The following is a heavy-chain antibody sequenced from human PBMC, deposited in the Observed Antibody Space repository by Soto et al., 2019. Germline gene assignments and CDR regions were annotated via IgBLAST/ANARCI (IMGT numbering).Heavy chain of an antibody. D-gene: IGHD2-2*01. CDR2: ISASADAT. CDR3: AKEYCTNSSCWRSFFDY. V-gene: IGHV3-23*01. Sequence: GGSLKLSCAASGFTFSSYSMNWVRQAPGRGLEWVSAISASADATYYADSVRGRFSISRDNSKNTLYLQMNSLRAEDTAVYYCAKEYCTNSSCWRSFFDYWGQGTLVTVSS. CDR1: GFTFSSYS. J-gene: IGHJ4*02.